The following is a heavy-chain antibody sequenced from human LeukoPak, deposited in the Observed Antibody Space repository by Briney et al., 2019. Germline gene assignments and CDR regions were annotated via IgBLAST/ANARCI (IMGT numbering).Heavy chain of an antibody. CDR2: IRYDGSNK. J-gene: IGHJ4*02. D-gene: IGHD3-3*01. CDR3: AKTQTSSYDFWSGGGLDY. CDR1: GFTFSSYG. Sequence: GGSLRLSCAASGFTFSSYGMHWVRQAPGKGLEWVAFIRYDGSNKYYADSVKGRFTISRDNSKNTLYLQMNSLRAEDTAVYYCAKTQTSSYDFWSGGGLDYWGQGTLVTVSS. V-gene: IGHV3-30*02.